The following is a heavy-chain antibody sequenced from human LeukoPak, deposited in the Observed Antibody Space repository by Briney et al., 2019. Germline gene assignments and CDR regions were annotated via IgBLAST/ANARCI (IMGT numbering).Heavy chain of an antibody. CDR3: ARGIGGYYDSSGYCDWFDP. V-gene: IGHV4-31*03. CDR2: IYYSGST. J-gene: IGHJ5*02. CDR1: GGSISSGGYY. Sequence: SETLSLTCTVSGGSISSGGYYWSWIRQHPGKGLEWIGYIYYSGSTYYNPSLKSRVTISVDTSKNQFSLKLSSVTAADTAVYYCARGIGGYYDSSGYCDWFDPWGQGTLVTVSS. D-gene: IGHD3-22*01.